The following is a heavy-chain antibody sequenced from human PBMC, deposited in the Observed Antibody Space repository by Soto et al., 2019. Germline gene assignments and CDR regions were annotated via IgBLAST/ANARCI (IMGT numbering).Heavy chain of an antibody. J-gene: IGHJ4*02. D-gene: IGHD3-22*01. CDR2: ISYDGSNK. CDR1: GFTFSSYA. V-gene: IGHV3-30-3*01. CDR3: ARATWPYPMIVVVKQFDY. Sequence: GGSLRLSCAASGFTFSSYAMHWVRQAPGKGLEWVAVISYDGSNKYYADSVKGRFTISRDNSKNTLYLQMNSLRAEDTAVYYCARATWPYPMIVVVKQFDYWGQGTLVTVSS.